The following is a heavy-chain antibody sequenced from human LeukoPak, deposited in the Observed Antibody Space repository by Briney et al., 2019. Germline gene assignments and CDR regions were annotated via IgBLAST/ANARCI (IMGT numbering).Heavy chain of an antibody. CDR3: ARDVDVAGYFDY. J-gene: IGHJ4*02. CDR1: GGSISSYY. CDR2: IYYSGST. D-gene: IGHD2-21*01. V-gene: IGHV4-59*01. Sequence: PSETLSLTCTVSGGSISSYYLSWIRQPPGKGLEWIGYIYYSGSTNYNPSLKSRVTISVDTSKNQFSLKLSSVTAADTAVYYCARDVDVAGYFDYWGQGTLVTVSS.